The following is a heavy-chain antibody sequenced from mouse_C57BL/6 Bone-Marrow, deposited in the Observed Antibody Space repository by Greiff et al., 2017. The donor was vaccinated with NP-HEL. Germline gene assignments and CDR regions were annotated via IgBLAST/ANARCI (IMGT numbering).Heavy chain of an antibody. J-gene: IGHJ2*01. Sequence: QVQLQQPGAELVRPGASVTLSCKASGYTFTDYEMHWVKQTPVHGLEWIGAIDPETGGTAYNQKFKGKAILTADKSSSTAYMELRSLTAEDSAVYYCTRAYSGDYWGQGTTLTVSS. CDR1: GYTFTDYE. CDR2: IDPETGGT. V-gene: IGHV1-15*01. D-gene: IGHD2-10*01. CDR3: TRAYSGDY.